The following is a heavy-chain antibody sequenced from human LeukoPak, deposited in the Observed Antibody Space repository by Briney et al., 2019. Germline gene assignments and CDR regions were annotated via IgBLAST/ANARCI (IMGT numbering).Heavy chain of an antibody. D-gene: IGHD5-18*01. CDR3: ARSGRTGYSYGYDNY. CDR2: ISGSGGST. J-gene: IGHJ4*02. Sequence: GGSLRLSCAASGLTFSSYVMSWVRQAPGKGLEWVSVISGSGGSTYYASSVKGRFTISRDNSKNTLYLQMNSLRAEDTAVYYCARSGRTGYSYGYDNYWGQGTLVTVSS. V-gene: IGHV3-23*01. CDR1: GLTFSSYV.